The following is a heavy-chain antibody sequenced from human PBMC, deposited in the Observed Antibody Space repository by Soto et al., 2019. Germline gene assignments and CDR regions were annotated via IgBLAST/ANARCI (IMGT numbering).Heavy chain of an antibody. Sequence: EVQLLESGGGLVQPGGSLRLSCAASGFTFSTYAMIWVRQAPGKGLEWVSVITGSGGSTYYADSVKGRFTISRDTSKNTLFLQMKSPRAEDTAVYYCAKDRYGDYGGIDYWGQGTMVTVSS. CDR1: GFTFSTYA. CDR2: ITGSGGST. V-gene: IGHV3-23*01. CDR3: AKDRYGDYGGIDY. D-gene: IGHD4-17*01. J-gene: IGHJ4*02.